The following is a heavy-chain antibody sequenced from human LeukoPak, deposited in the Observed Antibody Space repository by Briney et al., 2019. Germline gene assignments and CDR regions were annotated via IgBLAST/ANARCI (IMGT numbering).Heavy chain of an antibody. CDR3: AIRHCGGECHPTNYYYYGIHV. CDR2: IIPKLGRV. V-gene: IGHV1-69*13. CDR1: GDTVSNYG. D-gene: IGHD2-21*01. J-gene: IGHJ6*02. Sequence: SVKVSCKASGDTVSNYGISWVRQAPGQGLEWMGGIIPKLGRVNYAQKFQGRVMIAAVESTNTVNMELNSLRSEDTAVYYCAIRHCGGECHPTNYYYYGIHVWGQGTTVIVSS.